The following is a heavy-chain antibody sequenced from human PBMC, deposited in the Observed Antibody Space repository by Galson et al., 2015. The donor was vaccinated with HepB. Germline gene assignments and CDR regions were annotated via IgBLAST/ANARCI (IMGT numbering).Heavy chain of an antibody. Sequence: SLRLSCAASGFTFNSYVMSWVRQAPGKGLEWVSDISGSGGGTHYADSMKGRFTISRDNSKNTLYLQMNSLRAEDTAVYYCAKGDYYDSSDLDYWGQGTLVTVSS. V-gene: IGHV3-23*01. CDR3: AKGDYYDSSDLDY. J-gene: IGHJ4*02. CDR1: GFTFNSYV. CDR2: ISGSGGGT. D-gene: IGHD3-22*01.